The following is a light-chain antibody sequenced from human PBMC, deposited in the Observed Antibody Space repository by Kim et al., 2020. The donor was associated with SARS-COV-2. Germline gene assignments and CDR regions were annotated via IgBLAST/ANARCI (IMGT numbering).Light chain of an antibody. CDR2: GAS. Sequence: APGESATLSCRASQSVRSSYLAWYQQKPGQAPRLLIYGASSRDTGIPDRFSGSGSGTDFTLTISRLEPEDFAVYYCQQYGSSPLTFGGGTKVDIK. J-gene: IGKJ4*01. V-gene: IGKV3-20*01. CDR1: QSVRSSY. CDR3: QQYGSSPLT.